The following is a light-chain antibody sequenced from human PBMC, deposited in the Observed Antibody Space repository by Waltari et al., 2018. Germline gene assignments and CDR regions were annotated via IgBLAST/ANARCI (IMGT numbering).Light chain of an antibody. J-gene: IGKJ1*01. CDR3: LQYNSYPWT. Sequence: DIQVTHSPSPLSASVGDQVPITCRASQSIVVWLAWYQQKPGKAPRLLLYKASYLESGVPSRFSGSASGTAFTLTISSLQADDFATYYCLQYNSYPWTFGQGTTVEIK. V-gene: IGKV1-5*03. CDR2: KAS. CDR1: QSIVVW.